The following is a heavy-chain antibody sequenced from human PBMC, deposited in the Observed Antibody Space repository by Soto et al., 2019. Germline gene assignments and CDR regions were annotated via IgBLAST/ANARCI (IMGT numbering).Heavy chain of an antibody. V-gene: IGHV4-59*08. Sequence: SETLSLTCTVSGGSISSYYWSWIRQPPGKGLEWIGYIYYSGSTNYNPSLKSRVTVSVDTSKNQFSLKLSSVTAADTAVYYFARHPTPKAGSSGSYYGDYWGQGTLVTVSS. CDR2: IYYSGST. J-gene: IGHJ4*02. CDR3: ARHPTPKAGSSGSYYGDY. CDR1: GGSISSYY. D-gene: IGHD3-10*01.